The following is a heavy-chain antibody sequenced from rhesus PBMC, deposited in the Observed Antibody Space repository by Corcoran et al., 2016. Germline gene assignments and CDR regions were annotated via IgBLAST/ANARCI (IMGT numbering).Heavy chain of an antibody. CDR3: AREFTVTAFDY. V-gene: IGHV4-169*02. CDR2: SYGSGSST. D-gene: IGHD4-23*01. J-gene: IGHJ4*01. CDR1: GGSIRISY. Sequence: QLQLQESGPGLVKPSETLSVHFAVSGGSIRISYWSLIRQAPGKGLECVGYSYGSGSSTHYNPSLKSRCTLSVDTSKNQLSLKLSSVTTADTAVYYCAREFTVTAFDYWGQGVLVTVSS.